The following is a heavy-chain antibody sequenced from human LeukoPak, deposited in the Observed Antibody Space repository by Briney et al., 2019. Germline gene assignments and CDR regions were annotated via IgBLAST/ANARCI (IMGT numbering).Heavy chain of an antibody. CDR3: AIGFRDYYDSSGYWHFDY. J-gene: IGHJ4*02. CDR1: GYTFTSYD. CDR2: MNPNSGNT. Sequence: ASVKVSCKASGYTFTSYDINWVRQATGQGLEWMGWMNPNSGNTGYAQKFQGRVTITRNTSISTAYMELSSLRSEDTAVYYCAIGFRDYYDSSGYWHFDYWGQGTLVTVSS. D-gene: IGHD3-22*01. V-gene: IGHV1-8*03.